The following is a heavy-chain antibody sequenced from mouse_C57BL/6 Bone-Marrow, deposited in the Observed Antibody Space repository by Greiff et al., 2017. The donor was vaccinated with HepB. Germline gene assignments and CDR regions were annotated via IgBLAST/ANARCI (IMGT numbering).Heavy chain of an antibody. D-gene: IGHD1-1*01. V-gene: IGHV5-4*01. J-gene: IGHJ2*01. CDR3: ARTVTTVVANRYYFDY. CDR2: ISDGGSYT. Sequence: EVQLVESGGGLVKPGGSLKLSCAASGFTFSSYAMSWVRQTPEKRLEWVATISDGGSYTYYPDNVKGRFTISRDNAKNNLYLQMSHLKSEDTAMYYCARTVTTVVANRYYFDYWGQGTTLTVSS. CDR1: GFTFSSYA.